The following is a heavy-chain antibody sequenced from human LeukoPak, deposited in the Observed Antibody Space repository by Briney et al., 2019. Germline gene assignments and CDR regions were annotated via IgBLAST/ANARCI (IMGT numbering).Heavy chain of an antibody. J-gene: IGHJ4*02. CDR1: GGTFSNYG. V-gene: IGHV1-69*13. CDR2: IIPIFGTA. Sequence: SVKVSCKASGGTFSNYGIGWVRQAPGQGLEWMGGIIPIFGTANYAQNLQGRVTITADESTTTAYMELSSLRSDVTAVYYCARFDPGVHPGDYWGQGTLVTVSS. D-gene: IGHD3-10*01. CDR3: ARFDPGVHPGDY.